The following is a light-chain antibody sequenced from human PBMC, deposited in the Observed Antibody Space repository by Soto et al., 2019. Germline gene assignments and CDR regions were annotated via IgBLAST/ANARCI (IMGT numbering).Light chain of an antibody. Sequence: PGARVTLSCTASQSVSSSSLTWYQQKPGQAPRLLIYGASTRATSIPARFSGSGSGTDFTLTISSRQPEDFAVYYCEQEYNLPKYTFGQGTKLEIK. V-gene: IGKV3D-7*01. CDR1: QSVSSSS. CDR2: GAS. J-gene: IGKJ2*01. CDR3: EQEYNLPKYT.